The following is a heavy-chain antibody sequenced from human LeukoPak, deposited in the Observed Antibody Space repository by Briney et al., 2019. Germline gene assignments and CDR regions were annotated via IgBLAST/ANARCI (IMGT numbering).Heavy chain of an antibody. Sequence: PSETLSLTCAVYGGSFSGYYWSWIRQPPGKGLEWIGEINHSGSTNYNPSLKSRVTISVDTSKNQFSLKLNSVTAADTAVYFCAKHYYDSSGFDSWGQGTLVTVSS. CDR1: GGSFSGYY. CDR3: AKHYYDSSGFDS. V-gene: IGHV4-34*01. J-gene: IGHJ4*02. D-gene: IGHD3-22*01. CDR2: INHSGST.